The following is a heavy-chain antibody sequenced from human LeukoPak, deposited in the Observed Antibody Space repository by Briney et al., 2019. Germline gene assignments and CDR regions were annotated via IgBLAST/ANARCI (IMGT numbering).Heavy chain of an antibody. J-gene: IGHJ4*02. CDR1: GFTFSSYW. CDR3: ATSRSFDY. Sequence: GGSLRLSCAASGFTFSSYWMSWVRQAPGKGLEWVANIKQDGSEKYYMDSVKGRLTVSRDNAKNSVYLQMNSLRAEDTAVYYYATSRSFDYWGQGTLVTVSS. CDR2: IKQDGSEK. V-gene: IGHV3-7*03.